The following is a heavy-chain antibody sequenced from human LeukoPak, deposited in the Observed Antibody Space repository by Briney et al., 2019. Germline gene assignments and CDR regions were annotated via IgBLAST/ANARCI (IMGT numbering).Heavy chain of an antibody. D-gene: IGHD2-15*01. J-gene: IGHJ4*02. V-gene: IGHV4-4*02. CDR2: IYHSGST. CDR1: GGSISSSNW. Sequence: SETLSLTCAVSGGSISSSNWWSWVRQPPGKGLEWIGEIYHSGSTNYNPSLKSRVTISVDKSKNQFSLKLSSVTAADTAVYYCARGSGRYCSDGSCYPRTYYFDYWGQGTLVTVSS. CDR3: ARGSGRYCSDGSCYPRTYYFDY.